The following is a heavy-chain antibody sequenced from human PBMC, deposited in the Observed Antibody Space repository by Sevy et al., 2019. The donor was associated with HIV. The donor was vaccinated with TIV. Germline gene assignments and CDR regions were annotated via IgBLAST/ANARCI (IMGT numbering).Heavy chain of an antibody. CDR1: GGSITSLY. Sequence: SETLSLTCIVSGGSITSLYWNWIRQPPGKGLEWIANIYYNGHINYNPSLKSRVTLSLDTSKNQFSLRLSFVTAADTAMYYCAGENAWGRGYSWGQGTLVTVSS. D-gene: IGHD1-26*01. CDR3: AGENAWGRGYS. CDR2: IYYNGHI. V-gene: IGHV4-59*08. J-gene: IGHJ4*02.